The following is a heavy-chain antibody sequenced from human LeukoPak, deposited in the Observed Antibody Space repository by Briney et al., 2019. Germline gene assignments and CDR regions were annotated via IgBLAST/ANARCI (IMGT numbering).Heavy chain of an antibody. V-gene: IGHV3-20*04. D-gene: IGHD2-8*01. CDR2: INWNGGST. CDR3: ARATYCTNGVCYWYFDY. J-gene: IGHJ4*02. Sequence: GGSLRLSCAASGFTFSSYAMSWVRQAPGKGLEWVSGINWNGGSTGYADSVKGRFTISRDNAKNSLYLQMNSLRAEDTALYYCARATYCTNGVCYWYFDYWGQGTLVTVSS. CDR1: GFTFSSYA.